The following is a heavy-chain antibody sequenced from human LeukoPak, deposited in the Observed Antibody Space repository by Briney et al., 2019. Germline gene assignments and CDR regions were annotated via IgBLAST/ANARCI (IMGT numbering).Heavy chain of an antibody. D-gene: IGHD1-7*01. V-gene: IGHV1-24*01. CDR1: GYSLSELG. Sequence: ASVKVSCKVSGYSLSELGMHWVRQAPGEGLEWMGGFDPDYGETVYAQNFQGRVTMTEDTSTDTAYMELSSLKFEDTAVYFCAKSPRYRTLTGYSYFYMDVWGKGTTVTVSS. CDR2: FDPDYGET. J-gene: IGHJ6*03. CDR3: AKSPRYRTLTGYSYFYMDV.